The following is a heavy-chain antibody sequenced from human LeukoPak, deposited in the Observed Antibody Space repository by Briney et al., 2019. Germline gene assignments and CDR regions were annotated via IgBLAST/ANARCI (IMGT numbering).Heavy chain of an antibody. CDR2: ISSDGTTT. J-gene: IGHJ5*02. V-gene: IGHV3-74*01. Sequence: GGSLRLSCAASGFIFSTYWMHWVRQARGKGLVWVSRISSDGTTTTYADSVKGRFTISRDSAQNTLYLQMNSLRAEDTAVYYCARTYYYDTWGQGTLVTVSS. D-gene: IGHD3-22*01. CDR3: ARTYYYDT. CDR1: GFIFSTYW.